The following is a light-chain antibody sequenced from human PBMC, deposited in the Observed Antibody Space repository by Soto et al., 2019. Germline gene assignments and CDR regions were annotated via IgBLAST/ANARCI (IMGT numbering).Light chain of an antibody. CDR2: GAS. CDR1: QSVSSNY. Sequence: EIILTQSPGTLSLSPGERATLSCRASQSVSSNYFAWYQQKPGQSPRLLIYGASIRATGIPDRFSGSWSGTDFPLTINRLEPEDFAVYYCQQYHNSPLTFGGGTKVNIK. V-gene: IGKV3-20*01. CDR3: QQYHNSPLT. J-gene: IGKJ4*01.